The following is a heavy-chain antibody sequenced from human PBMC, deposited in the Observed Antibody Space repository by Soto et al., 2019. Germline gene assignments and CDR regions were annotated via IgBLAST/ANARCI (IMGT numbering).Heavy chain of an antibody. Sequence: QVQLVQSGAEVKKPGSSVKVSCKASGGTFSSYAISWVRQAPGQGLEWMGGIIPIFGTANYAQKFQGRVTITADKSTSTAYMELSSLRSEDTAVYYCARERDIVVVPAARRAAFDIWGQGTMVTVSS. CDR3: ARERDIVVVPAARRAAFDI. CDR1: GGTFSSYA. J-gene: IGHJ3*02. V-gene: IGHV1-69*06. D-gene: IGHD2-2*01. CDR2: IIPIFGTA.